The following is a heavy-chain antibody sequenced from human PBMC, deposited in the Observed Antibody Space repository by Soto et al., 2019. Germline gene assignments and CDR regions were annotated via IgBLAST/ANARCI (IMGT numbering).Heavy chain of an antibody. D-gene: IGHD3-3*01. J-gene: IGHJ4*02. Sequence: QVQLQESGPGLVKHSQTLSLTCTVSGGSISSGGYYWSWIRQHPGKGLEWVGYLYYSGSTYYNPSLKSRVTISVDTSKNQCSLKLSSVTAADTAVYYCASFTLFGVVNGYYFDSWGQGTLVTVSS. CDR1: GGSISSGGYY. V-gene: IGHV4-31*03. CDR2: LYYSGST. CDR3: ASFTLFGVVNGYYFDS.